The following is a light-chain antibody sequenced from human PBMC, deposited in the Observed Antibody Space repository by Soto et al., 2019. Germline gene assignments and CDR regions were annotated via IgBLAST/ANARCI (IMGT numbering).Light chain of an antibody. CDR1: SSNIGAGYD. CDR2: GNN. Sequence: QSVLTQPPSVSGAPGQRVTISCTGNSSNIGAGYDVHWYQQLPGTAPKILIYGNNNRPSGAPDRFSVSKSGTSASLTISGLQPEDEADYYCSSYTTSNTRQIVLGTGTKVTVL. CDR3: SSYTTSNTRQIV. V-gene: IGLV1-40*01. J-gene: IGLJ1*01.